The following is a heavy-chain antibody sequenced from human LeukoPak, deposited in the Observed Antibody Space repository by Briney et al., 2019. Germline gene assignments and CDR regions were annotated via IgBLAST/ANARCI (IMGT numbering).Heavy chain of an antibody. J-gene: IGHJ4*02. CDR2: ISSSSSYV. CDR1: GFTFSGFG. CDR3: ARQYYDFWSGYYTADYYFDY. D-gene: IGHD3-3*01. V-gene: IGHV3-21*06. Sequence: KAGGSLRLSCAASGFTFSGFGMTWVRQAPGRGLEWVSSISSSSSYVYYADSVKGRFIISRDNAKNSLYLQVNSLRAEDTAVYYCARQYYDFWSGYYTADYYFDYWGQGTLVTVSS.